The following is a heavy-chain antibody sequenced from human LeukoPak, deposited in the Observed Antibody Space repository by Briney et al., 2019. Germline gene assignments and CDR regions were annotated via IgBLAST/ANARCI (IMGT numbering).Heavy chain of an antibody. Sequence: GGSLRLSCAASGFTFSTYCMSWVRQAPGRGLVWVANIKQDGIEKYYVDSVKGRLTISRDNAKNSLYLQMNSLSAEDTAMYYCARTNFKSARDYWGQGTLVTVSS. CDR2: IKQDGIEK. V-gene: IGHV3-7*01. J-gene: IGHJ4*02. CDR3: ARTNFKSARDY. CDR1: GFTFSTYC. D-gene: IGHD4/OR15-4a*01.